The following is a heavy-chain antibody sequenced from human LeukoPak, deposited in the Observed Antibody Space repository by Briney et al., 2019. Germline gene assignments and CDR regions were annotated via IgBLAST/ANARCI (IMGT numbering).Heavy chain of an antibody. J-gene: IGHJ6*02. V-gene: IGHV3-43*02. Sequence: VGSLRLSCASTGFTFVDYAMHWVRQGPGNGLDWVSLFSGDGGSTYYADSVKGRFTIPRDNSNNSLYLQMNSLRTEDTALYYCAKDMVDRVATHYGMDVWGQGTTVTVSS. CDR3: AKDMVDRVATHYGMDV. D-gene: IGHD5-12*01. CDR2: FSGDGGST. CDR1: GFTFVDYA.